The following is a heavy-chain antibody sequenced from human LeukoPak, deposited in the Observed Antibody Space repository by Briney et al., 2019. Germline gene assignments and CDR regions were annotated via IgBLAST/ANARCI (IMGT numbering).Heavy chain of an antibody. Sequence: PTGGSLRLSCAASGFTFNNFAINWVRQAPGRGLEWISAISANGGTTYYADSVKGRFTISRDNSKNTVYLQVNSLRAEDTAVYYCAKDQISIYGVSDFDYWGQGTLVTVSS. J-gene: IGHJ4*02. CDR3: AKDQISIYGVSDFDY. CDR1: GFTFNNFA. V-gene: IGHV3-23*01. D-gene: IGHD3-3*02. CDR2: ISANGGTT.